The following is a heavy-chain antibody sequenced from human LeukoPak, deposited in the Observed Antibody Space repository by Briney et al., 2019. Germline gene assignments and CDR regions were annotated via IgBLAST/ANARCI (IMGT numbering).Heavy chain of an antibody. D-gene: IGHD1-26*01. J-gene: IGHJ4*02. CDR2: IYYSGST. CDR3: ARCSGSYFFDY. CDR1: GGSISTSSYY. V-gene: IGHV4-61*01. Sequence: PSETLSLTCTVSGGSISTSSYYWSWIRQPPGKGLEWIGYIYYSGSTNYNPSLKSRVTISVDTSKNQFSLKLNSVTAADTAVYYCARCSGSYFFDYWGQGTLVTVSS.